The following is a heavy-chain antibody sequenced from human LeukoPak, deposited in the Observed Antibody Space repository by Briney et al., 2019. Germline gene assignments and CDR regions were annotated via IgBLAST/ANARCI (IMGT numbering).Heavy chain of an antibody. D-gene: IGHD1-26*01. CDR3: AGREWGYYYYMDV. CDR1: GFTFSSYA. Sequence: PGGSLRLSCAASGFTFSSYAMSWVRQAPGKGLEWVSAISGSGGSTYYADSVKGRFTISRDNSKNTLYLQMNSLRAEDTAVYYCAGREWGYYYYMDVWGKGTPVTVSS. J-gene: IGHJ6*03. CDR2: ISGSGGST. V-gene: IGHV3-23*01.